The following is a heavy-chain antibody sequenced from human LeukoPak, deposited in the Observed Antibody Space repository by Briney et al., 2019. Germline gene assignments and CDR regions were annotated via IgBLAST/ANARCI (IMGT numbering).Heavy chain of an antibody. CDR3: AKGSQYYDFWSGPSRVFDY. D-gene: IGHD3-3*01. Sequence: PGGSLRLSCAASGFTFSSYAMSWVRQAPGKGLEWVSAISGSGGSTYYADSVKGRFTISRDNSKNTLYLQMNSLRAEDTAVYYCAKGSQYYDFWSGPSRVFDYWGQGTLVTVSS. CDR1: GFTFSSYA. V-gene: IGHV3-23*01. CDR2: ISGSGGST. J-gene: IGHJ4*02.